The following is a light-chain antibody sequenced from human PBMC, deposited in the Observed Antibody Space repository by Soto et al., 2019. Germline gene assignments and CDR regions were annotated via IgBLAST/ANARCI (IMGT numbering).Light chain of an antibody. Sequence: QSPGTLSVSPGERATLSCRASQCVSSNLAWYQQTPGQAPRLLIYGASTRTTGIPARFSGSASGTEFTLTIGSLQSEDFAVYYCQQYNNWTPSSFGGGTKVESK. CDR1: QCVSSN. V-gene: IGKV3-15*01. CDR3: QQYNNWTPSS. J-gene: IGKJ4*01. CDR2: GAS.